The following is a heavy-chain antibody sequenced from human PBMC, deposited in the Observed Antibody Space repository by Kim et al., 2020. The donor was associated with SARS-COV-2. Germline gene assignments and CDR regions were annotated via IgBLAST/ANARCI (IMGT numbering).Heavy chain of an antibody. D-gene: IGHD2-8*02. CDR3: ARDSGSVVVYAVYYMDV. J-gene: IGHJ6*03. Sequence: ASVKVSCKASGYTFTSYAMHWVRQAPGQRLEWMGWINAGNGNTKYSQKFQGRVTITRDTSASTAYMELSSLRSEDTAVYYCARDSGSVVVYAVYYMDVWGKGTTVTVSS. CDR2: INAGNGNT. CDR1: GYTFTSYA. V-gene: IGHV1-3*01.